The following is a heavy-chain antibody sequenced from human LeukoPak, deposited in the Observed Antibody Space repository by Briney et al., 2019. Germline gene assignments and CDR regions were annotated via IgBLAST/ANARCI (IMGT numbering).Heavy chain of an antibody. CDR1: GFTFSSYS. J-gene: IGHJ4*02. D-gene: IGHD3-22*01. CDR2: ISSSSSTI. CDR3: ARERGGDYYDSSGPTSPFDY. Sequence: GGSLRLSCAASGFTFSSYSMNWVRQAPGKGLEWVSYISSSSSTIYYADSVKGRFTISRDNAKNSLYLQMNSLRAEDTAVYYCARERGGDYYDSSGPTSPFDYWGQGTLVTVSS. V-gene: IGHV3-48*01.